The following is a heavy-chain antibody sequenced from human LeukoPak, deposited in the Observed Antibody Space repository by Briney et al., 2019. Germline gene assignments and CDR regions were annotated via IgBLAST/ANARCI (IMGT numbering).Heavy chain of an antibody. CDR1: GGSISSGGYS. D-gene: IGHD2-15*01. CDR3: ARVIRYCSGGSCYWFDP. CDR2: IYYSGST. J-gene: IGHJ5*02. V-gene: IGHV4-30-4*07. Sequence: SETLSLTCAVSGGSISSGGYSWSWIRQPPGKGLEWIGCIYYSGSTYYNPSLKSRVTISVDTSKNQFSLKLSSVTAADTAVYYCARVIRYCSGGSCYWFDPWGQGTLVTVSS.